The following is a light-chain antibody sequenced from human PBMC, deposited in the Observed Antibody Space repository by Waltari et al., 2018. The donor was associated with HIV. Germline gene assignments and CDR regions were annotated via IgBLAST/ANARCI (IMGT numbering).Light chain of an antibody. CDR3: QVWDINTDHVL. V-gene: IGLV3-21*02. J-gene: IGLJ2*01. CDR2: DGT. Sequence: SYVLTQPPSVSVATGQTARIACGGTEIGSKSVHWHQQKPGQAPVLVVYDGTDRPSGIPERFSGSNSGNTATLTISRVEAGDEADYYCQVWDINTDHVLFGGGTKLTVL. CDR1: EIGSKS.